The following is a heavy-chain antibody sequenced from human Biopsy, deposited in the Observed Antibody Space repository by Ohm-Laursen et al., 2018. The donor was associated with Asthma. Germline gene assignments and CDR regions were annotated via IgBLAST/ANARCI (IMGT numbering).Heavy chain of an antibody. CDR2: INHDGTVK. CDR3: ARKFHLWSPYHADPHQL. V-gene: IGHV3-7*01. D-gene: IGHD3-3*02. Sequence: SLRLSCAAPGFTFGDYCMSWVRQVPGKGLEWVANINHDGTVKNDVDSLKGRFTISRDNAKNSLYLQMNSLRAEDTAVYYCARKFHLWSPYHADPHQLWGQGTLVTVSS. J-gene: IGHJ1*01. CDR1: GFTFGDYC.